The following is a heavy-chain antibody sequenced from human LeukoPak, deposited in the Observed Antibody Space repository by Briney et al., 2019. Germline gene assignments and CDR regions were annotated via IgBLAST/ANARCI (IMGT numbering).Heavy chain of an antibody. CDR3: ARDSRPVSVGEYYYYYYYMDV. J-gene: IGHJ6*03. Sequence: SETLSLTCAVYGGSISSYYWSWIRQPPGKGLEWIGYIYYSWSTNYNPSLKSRVTISVDTSKNQFSLKLSSVTAADTAVYYCARDSRPVSVGEYYYYYYYMDVWGKGTTVTVSS. CDR2: IYYSWST. CDR1: GGSISSYY. D-gene: IGHD3-10*01. V-gene: IGHV4-59*01.